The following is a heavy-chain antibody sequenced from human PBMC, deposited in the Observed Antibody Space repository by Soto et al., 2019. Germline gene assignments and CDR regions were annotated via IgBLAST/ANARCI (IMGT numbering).Heavy chain of an antibody. V-gene: IGHV3-23*01. J-gene: IGHJ4*02. Sequence: GESLKISCAASGFTFSSYAMSWVRRAPGKGLEWVSAISGSGGSTYYADSVKGRFTISRDNSKNTLYLQMNSLRAEDMAVYYCAKEKLDYYFDYWGQGTLVTVSS. CDR2: ISGSGGST. CDR1: GFTFSSYA. CDR3: AKEKLDYYFDY. D-gene: IGHD1-26*01.